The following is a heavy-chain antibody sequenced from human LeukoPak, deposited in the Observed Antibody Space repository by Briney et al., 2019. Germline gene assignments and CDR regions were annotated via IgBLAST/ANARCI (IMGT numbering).Heavy chain of an antibody. J-gene: IGHJ4*02. Sequence: PSETLSLTCAVYGGSFSGYYWSWIRQPPGKGLEWIGEINHSGSTNYNPSLKSRVTISVDTSKNQFSLKLSSVTAADTAVYYCARALPTGKYYFDYWGQGTLVTVSS. D-gene: IGHD4-17*01. CDR2: INHSGST. CDR1: GGSFSGYY. V-gene: IGHV4-34*01. CDR3: ARALPTGKYYFDY.